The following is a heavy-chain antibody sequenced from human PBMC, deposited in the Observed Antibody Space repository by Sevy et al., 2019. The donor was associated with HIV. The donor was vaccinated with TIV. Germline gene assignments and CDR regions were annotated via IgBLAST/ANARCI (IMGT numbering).Heavy chain of an antibody. V-gene: IGHV3-13*01. CDR3: ARACTAAGYKSGPIDAFDV. D-gene: IGHD6-13*01. CDR1: GFTFSTYD. Sequence: GGSLRLSCAASGFTFSTYDMHWVRQVAGEGLEWVSGIGTLLDTYYAASVKGRFIISRDNAKNSLFLQMNSLRAGDMALYYCARACTAAGYKSGPIDAFDVWGQGTVVTVSS. CDR2: IGTLLDT. J-gene: IGHJ3*01.